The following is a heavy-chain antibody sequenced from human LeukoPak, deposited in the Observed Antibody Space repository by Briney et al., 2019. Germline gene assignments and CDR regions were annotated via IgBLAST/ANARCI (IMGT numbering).Heavy chain of an antibody. CDR2: IASDGTHT. J-gene: IGHJ3*02. Sequence: ERSLRLSCAASGFTFSAYFMHWVRQAPGKGLEWVADIASDGTHTFYAESVKGRFTISRDNSKNTLYLQMNSLRAEDTAVYFCARERQDTVLHSGAFDIWGQGTMVTVSS. D-gene: IGHD2-21*01. CDR1: GFTFSAYF. V-gene: IGHV3-30-3*01. CDR3: ARERQDTVLHSGAFDI.